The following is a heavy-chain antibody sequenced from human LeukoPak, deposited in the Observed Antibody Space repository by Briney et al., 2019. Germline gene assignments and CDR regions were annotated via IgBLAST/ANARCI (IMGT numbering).Heavy chain of an antibody. V-gene: IGHV3-30*14. CDR2: KSYDGSNK. Sequence: GGSLRLSCAASGFTFNNYAMHWVRQAPGKGLEWVAVKSYDGSNKYYADSVKGRFTISRDNSKNTLYLQMNSLRAEDTAVYYCARDPELPWGQGTMVTVSS. CDR3: ARDPELP. D-gene: IGHD2-15*01. J-gene: IGHJ3*01. CDR1: GFTFNNYA.